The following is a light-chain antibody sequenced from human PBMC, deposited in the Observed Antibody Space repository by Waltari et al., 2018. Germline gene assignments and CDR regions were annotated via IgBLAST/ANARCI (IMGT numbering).Light chain of an antibody. CDR3: HQYDRSPWT. CDR1: QSIGNNY. J-gene: IGKJ1*01. CDR2: AAS. V-gene: IGKV3-20*01. Sequence: ENVLMQSPGTLSLSPGERATPPCRASQSIGNNYLAWYQQKPGQAPRLLIYAASIRATGIPDRFSGSGSGTDFTLTISRLEPEDFAVFYCHQYDRSPWTFGQGTKVEF.